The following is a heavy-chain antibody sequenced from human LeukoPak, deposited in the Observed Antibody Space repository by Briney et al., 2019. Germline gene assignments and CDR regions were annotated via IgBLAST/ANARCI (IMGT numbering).Heavy chain of an antibody. Sequence: PSETLSLTCAVYGGSFSGYYWSWIRQPPGKGLEWIGEINHSGSTNYNPSLKSRVTISVDTSKNQFSLKLSSVTAADTAVYYCAVGTVVGATYFDYWGQGTLVTVSS. J-gene: IGHJ4*02. CDR3: AVGTVVGATYFDY. V-gene: IGHV4-34*01. CDR2: INHSGST. CDR1: GGSFSGYY. D-gene: IGHD1-26*01.